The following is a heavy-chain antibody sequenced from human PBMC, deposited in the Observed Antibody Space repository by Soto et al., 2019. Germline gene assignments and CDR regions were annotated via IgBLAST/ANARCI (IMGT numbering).Heavy chain of an antibody. J-gene: IGHJ4*02. CDR1: GGTFNSYG. CDR2: IIPLYGTV. Sequence: QAHLAQSGAEVKKPGSSVTVSCKASGGTFNSYGISWVRQAPGQGLDWMGVIIPLYGTVNYAQQLQGRVSITADKSTSTAYMELNSLRSDDTAVYYCARVRVIRGVIPSHFGLWGQGTQVTVSS. D-gene: IGHD3-10*01. V-gene: IGHV1-69*06. CDR3: ARVRVIRGVIPSHFGL.